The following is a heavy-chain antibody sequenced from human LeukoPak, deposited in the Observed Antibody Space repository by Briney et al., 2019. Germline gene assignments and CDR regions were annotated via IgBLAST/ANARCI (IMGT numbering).Heavy chain of an antibody. CDR1: GFTFSSYW. CDR3: ARDKVDDYYDSSGLFDY. J-gene: IGHJ4*02. Sequence: GGSVGLFCGASGFTFSSYWMSWVRQAPGKGREWVANIKQDGSEKYYVDSVKGRFTISRDNAKNSLYLQMNSLRAEDTAVYYCARDKVDDYYDSSGLFDYWGQGTLVTVSS. CDR2: IKQDGSEK. V-gene: IGHV3-7*01. D-gene: IGHD3-22*01.